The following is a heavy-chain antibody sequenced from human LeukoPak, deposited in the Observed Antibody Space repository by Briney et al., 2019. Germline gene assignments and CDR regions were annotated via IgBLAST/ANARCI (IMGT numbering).Heavy chain of an antibody. D-gene: IGHD2-8*01. CDR1: SGSISSPPYY. Sequence: SQTLSLTCTVSSGSISSPPYYWSWIRQPAGKEVEWIGRIYSSGIFDYNPSLKSRVTLSIDTSKNSFSLRLSSVTATDTAVYYCARGPGSATKEAFDIWGQGTMVTVSS. J-gene: IGHJ3*02. V-gene: IGHV4-61*02. CDR3: ARGPGSATKEAFDI. CDR2: IYSSGIF.